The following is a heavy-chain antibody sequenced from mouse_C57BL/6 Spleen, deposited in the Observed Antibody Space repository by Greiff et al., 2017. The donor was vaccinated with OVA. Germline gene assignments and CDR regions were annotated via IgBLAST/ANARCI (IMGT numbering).Heavy chain of an antibody. D-gene: IGHD2-4*01. V-gene: IGHV2-6-1*01. CDR3: ARQGGDYGYAMDY. Sequence: VQLQESGPGLVAPSQSLSITCTVSGFSLTSYGVHWVRQPPGKGLEWLVVIWSDGSPTYNSALKSRLGISKDNSKSQVFLKMISLQTDDTAMYYCARQGGDYGYAMDYWGQGTSVTVSS. CDR2: IWSDGSP. CDR1: GFSLTSYG. J-gene: IGHJ4*01.